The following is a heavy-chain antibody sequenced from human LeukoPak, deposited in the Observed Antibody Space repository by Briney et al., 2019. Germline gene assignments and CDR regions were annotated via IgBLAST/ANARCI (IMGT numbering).Heavy chain of an antibody. CDR2: IKQDGGEK. CDR1: GFTFSSYW. CDR3: ARDCSSTSCYLPSLDY. J-gene: IGHJ4*02. Sequence: GGSLRLSCAASGFTFSSYWMSWVRQAPGTGLEGLANIKQDGGEKYYVDSVKGRFTISRDNAKNSLYLQMNSLRAEDTAVYYCARDCSSTSCYLPSLDYWGQGTLVTVSS. V-gene: IGHV3-7*01. D-gene: IGHD2-2*01.